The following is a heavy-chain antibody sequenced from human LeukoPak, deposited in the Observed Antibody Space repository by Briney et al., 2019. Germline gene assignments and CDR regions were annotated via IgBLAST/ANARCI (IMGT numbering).Heavy chain of an antibody. D-gene: IGHD4-17*01. CDR1: GGSISSYY. CDR2: IYYSGST. CDR3: ARHHYDYGDHYYFDY. J-gene: IGHJ4*02. Sequence: SETLSLTCTVSGGSISSYYWSWLRQPPGKGLEWIGYIYYSGSTNYNPSLKSRVTISVDTSKNQFSLKLSSVTAADTAVYYCARHHYDYGDHYYFDYWGQGTLVTVSS. V-gene: IGHV4-59*08.